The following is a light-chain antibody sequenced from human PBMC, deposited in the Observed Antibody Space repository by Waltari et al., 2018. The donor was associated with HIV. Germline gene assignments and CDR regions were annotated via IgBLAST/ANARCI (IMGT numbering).Light chain of an antibody. J-gene: IGLJ1*01. V-gene: IGLV2-8*01. CDR1: NSDVGGYNY. Sequence: QSALTQPPSASGSPGQSVTISCTGTNSDVGGYNYVSWYQQHAGKAPKLMIFEVNRRPSGVPDRFSGSKSGNTASLTISGLQVEDEADYYCTSYGGSNNFYVFGTGTTVTV. CDR3: TSYGGSNNFYV. CDR2: EVN.